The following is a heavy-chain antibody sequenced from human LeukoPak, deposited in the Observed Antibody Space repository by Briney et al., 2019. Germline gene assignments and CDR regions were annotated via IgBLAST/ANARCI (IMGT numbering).Heavy chain of an antibody. J-gene: IGHJ3*02. CDR1: GYSFTDYY. CDR3: AREANQSAFDI. D-gene: IGHD1-14*01. CDR2: INPSGGST. Sequence: ASVKVSCKASGYSFTDYYMHWVRQAPGQGLEWMGIINPSGGSTSYAQKFQGRVTMTRDMSTSTVYMELSSLRSEDTAVYYCAREANQSAFDIWGQGTMVTVSS. V-gene: IGHV1-46*01.